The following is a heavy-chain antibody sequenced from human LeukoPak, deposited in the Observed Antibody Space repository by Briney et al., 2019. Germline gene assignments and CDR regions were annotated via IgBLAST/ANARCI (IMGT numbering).Heavy chain of an antibody. CDR2: IDYSGST. Sequence: SETLSLTCTVSGGSISKTSDYWGWIRQPPGKGLGWIGSIDYSGSTDYNPSFKSRVTISVDTSKNQFSLKLSSVTAADTAVYYCATILNSYGSGTYIWFWGQGTLVTVSS. D-gene: IGHD3-10*01. V-gene: IGHV4-39*01. J-gene: IGHJ4*02. CDR1: GGSISKTSDY. CDR3: ATILNSYGSGTYIWF.